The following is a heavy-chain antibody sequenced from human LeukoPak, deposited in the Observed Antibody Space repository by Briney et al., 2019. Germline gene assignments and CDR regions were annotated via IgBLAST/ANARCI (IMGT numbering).Heavy chain of an antibody. CDR2: ISGSGGST. CDR1: GFTLSSYA. CDR3: AKDPYCSGGSCYSGYYGMDV. J-gene: IGHJ6*02. Sequence: GGSLRLSCAASGFTLSSYAMSWVRQAPGKGLEWVSAISGSGGSTYYADSVKGRFTISRDNSKNTLYLQMNSLRAEDTAVYYCAKDPYCSGGSCYSGYYGMDVWGQGTTVTVSS. V-gene: IGHV3-23*01. D-gene: IGHD2-15*01.